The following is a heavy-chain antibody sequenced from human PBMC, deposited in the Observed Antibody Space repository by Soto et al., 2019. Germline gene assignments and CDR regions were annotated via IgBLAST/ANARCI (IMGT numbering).Heavy chain of an antibody. D-gene: IGHD3-22*01. CDR1: GGTFSSYA. Sequence: SVKVSCKASGGTFSSYAISWVRQAPGQGLEWMGGIIPIFGTANYAQKFQGRVTITADESTSTAYMKLSSLRSEDTAVYYCARPTRYYYDSSGQSAWFDPWG. J-gene: IGHJ5*02. CDR2: IIPIFGTA. V-gene: IGHV1-69*13. CDR3: ARPTRYYYDSSGQSAWFDP.